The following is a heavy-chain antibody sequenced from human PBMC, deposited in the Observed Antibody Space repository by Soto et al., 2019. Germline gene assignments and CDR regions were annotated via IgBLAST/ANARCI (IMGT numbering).Heavy chain of an antibody. Sequence: SETLSLTCTVSGGSISSYYWSWIRQPPGKGLEWIGYIYYSGSTNYNPSLKSRVTISVDTSKNPFSLKLSSVAAADTAVYYCASFSRPWPWEYYRMDFWGPGNTVTVS. CDR2: IYYSGST. V-gene: IGHV4-59*01. D-gene: IGHD1-26*01. CDR3: ASFSRPWPWEYYRMDF. J-gene: IGHJ6*02. CDR1: GGSISSYY.